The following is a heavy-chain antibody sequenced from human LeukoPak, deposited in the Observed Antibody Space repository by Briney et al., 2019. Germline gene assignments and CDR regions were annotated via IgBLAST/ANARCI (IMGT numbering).Heavy chain of an antibody. CDR2: INHSGST. D-gene: IGHD3-3*01. J-gene: IGHJ6*03. CDR3: ARIRKSTIFGVVMTKHYYYYYMDV. CDR1: GESFSGYY. Sequence: SEPLSLTCAVYGESFSGYYWRWLRQPPGKALEWLREINHSGSTNYNPPLKRRITISVDTSKNQVSLRLSSVTAADKAVYYCARIRKSTIFGVVMTKHYYYYYMDVWGKGTTVTVSS. V-gene: IGHV4-34*01.